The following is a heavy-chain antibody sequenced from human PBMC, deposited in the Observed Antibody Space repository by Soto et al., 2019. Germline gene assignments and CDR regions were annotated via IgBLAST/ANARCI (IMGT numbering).Heavy chain of an antibody. Sequence: QVQLVQSGAEVKKPGASVKVSCKASGYTFTSYGISWVRQAPGQGLEWMGWISAYNGNTNYAQKLQGRVTMTTDTSTSTAYMXLXSXXXXXXXXXYCARASGSXFDPWGQGTLV. J-gene: IGHJ5*02. V-gene: IGHV1-18*04. CDR3: ARASGSXFDP. D-gene: IGHD2-8*02. CDR2: ISAYNGNT. CDR1: GYTFTSYG.